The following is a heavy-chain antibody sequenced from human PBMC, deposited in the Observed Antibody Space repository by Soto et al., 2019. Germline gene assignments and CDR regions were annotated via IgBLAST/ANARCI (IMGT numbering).Heavy chain of an antibody. CDR1: GGSISSHY. J-gene: IGHJ4*02. Sequence: PSETLSLTCTVCGGSISSHYWSWIRQPPGKGLEWIGYIYYSGSTNYNPSLKSRVTISVDTSKNQFSLKLSSVTAADTAVYYCARQRANSGGTNAQYYFDYWGPGTLVTVSS. D-gene: IGHD2-15*01. CDR2: IYYSGST. CDR3: ARQRANSGGTNAQYYFDY. V-gene: IGHV4-59*11.